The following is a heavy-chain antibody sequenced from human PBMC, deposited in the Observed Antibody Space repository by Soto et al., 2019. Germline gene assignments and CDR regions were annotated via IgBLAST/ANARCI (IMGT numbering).Heavy chain of an antibody. D-gene: IGHD6-13*01. J-gene: IGHJ4*02. CDR2: IYYSGST. CDR3: ARPSHSWYDY. Sequence: SETLSLTCTVSGGSISSSSYYWGWIRQPPGKGLEWIGSIYYSGSTYYNPSLKSRVTISVDTSKNQFSLKLSSVTAADTAVYYCARPSHSWYDYWGQGTLVTVSS. CDR1: GGSISSSSYY. V-gene: IGHV4-39*01.